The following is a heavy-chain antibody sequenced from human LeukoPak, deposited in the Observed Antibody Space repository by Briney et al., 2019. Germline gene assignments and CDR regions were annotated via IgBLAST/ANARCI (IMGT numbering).Heavy chain of an antibody. J-gene: IGHJ4*02. Sequence: KTSETLSLTCTVSGGSISSYYWSWIRQPPGKGLEWIGYIYYSGSTNYNPSLKSRVTISVDTSKNQFSLKLSSVTAADTAVYYCARDLRGVYVIDYWGQGTLVTVSS. D-gene: IGHD5/OR15-5a*01. V-gene: IGHV4-59*01. CDR1: GGSISSYY. CDR2: IYYSGST. CDR3: ARDLRGVYVIDY.